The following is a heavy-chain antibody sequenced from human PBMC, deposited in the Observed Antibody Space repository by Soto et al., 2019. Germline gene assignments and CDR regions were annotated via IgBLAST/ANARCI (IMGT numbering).Heavy chain of an antibody. CDR3: ARVPYFYDISGYYYGYDY. V-gene: IGHV3-11*06. D-gene: IGHD3-22*01. CDR2: ISSSSSYT. J-gene: IGHJ4*02. Sequence: GGSLRLSCAAYGFTFSDHYMSWIRQAPGKGLEWVSYISSSSSYTSYADSVKGRFTISRDNAKNSLYLQMNSLRAEDTAVYYCARVPYFYDISGYYYGYDYWGQGPLVTVSS. CDR1: GFTFSDHY.